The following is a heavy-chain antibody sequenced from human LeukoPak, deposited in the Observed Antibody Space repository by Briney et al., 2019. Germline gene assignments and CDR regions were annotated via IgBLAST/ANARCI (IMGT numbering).Heavy chain of an antibody. CDR1: GGSFSGYY. V-gene: IGHV4-34*01. Sequence: SETLSLTCAVYGGSFSGYYWSWIRQPPGKGLEWIGEINHSGSTYYNPSLKSRVTISVDTSKNQFSLKLSSVTAADTAVYYCARHVGYSYNLPDYWGQGTLVTVSS. D-gene: IGHD5-18*01. J-gene: IGHJ4*02. CDR3: ARHVGYSYNLPDY. CDR2: INHSGST.